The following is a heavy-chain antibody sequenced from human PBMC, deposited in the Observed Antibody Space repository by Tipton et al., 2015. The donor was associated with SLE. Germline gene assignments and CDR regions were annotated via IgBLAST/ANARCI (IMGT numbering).Heavy chain of an antibody. J-gene: IGHJ4*02. V-gene: IGHV4-39*07. Sequence: TLSLTCTVSGDSISSSSYHWGWIRQPPGKGLEWIGSIYYGGSTYYNPSLKSRVTISVDTSKNQFSLKLSSVTAADTAVYYCARGCSDESCVDYWGQGSLVTVSS. CDR2: IYYGGST. CDR1: GDSISSSSYH. CDR3: ARGCSDESCVDY. D-gene: IGHD2-15*01.